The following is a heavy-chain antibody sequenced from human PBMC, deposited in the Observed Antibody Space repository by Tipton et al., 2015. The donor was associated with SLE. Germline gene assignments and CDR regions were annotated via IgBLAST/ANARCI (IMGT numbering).Heavy chain of an antibody. CDR1: GGDTSSHY. D-gene: IGHD2-8*02. J-gene: IGHJ5*02. V-gene: IGHV4-39*01. CDR3: ARLVVYGGNWFDP. Sequence: TLSLTCTVVGGDTSSHYWSWIRQPPGKGLEWIGSIYYSGSTYYNPSLKSRVTISVDTSKNQFSLKLSSVTAADTAVYYCARLVVYGGNWFDPWGQGTLVTVSS. CDR2: IYYSGST.